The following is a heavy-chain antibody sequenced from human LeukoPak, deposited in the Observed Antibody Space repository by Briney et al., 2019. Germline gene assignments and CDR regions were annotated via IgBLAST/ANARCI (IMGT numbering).Heavy chain of an antibody. CDR2: IYYSGST. CDR1: GDSISSYY. V-gene: IGHV4-59*01. D-gene: IGHD6-13*01. Sequence: PSETLSLTCTVSGDSISSYYWSWIRQPPGKGLEWIGYIYYSGSTNYNPSLKSRVTISVDTSKNQFSLKLSSVTAADTAVYYCARGWYPPQNWGQGTLVTVSS. J-gene: IGHJ4*02. CDR3: ARGWYPPQN.